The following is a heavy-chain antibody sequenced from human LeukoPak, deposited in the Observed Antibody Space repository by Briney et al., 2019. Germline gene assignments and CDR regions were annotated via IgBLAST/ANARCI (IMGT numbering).Heavy chain of an antibody. D-gene: IGHD6-19*01. CDR1: GFTFTDHP. V-gene: IGHV3-69-1*01. Sequence: GGSLRLSCVASGFTFTDHPMNWVRQAPGKGLEWISYIGGDGIAFYADSVKGRFTASKDDARKSMYLQMNSLRVEDTAVYYCAKANGWYGRGYFDLWGRGTLVSVSS. CDR3: AKANGWYGRGYFDL. J-gene: IGHJ2*01. CDR2: IGGDGIA.